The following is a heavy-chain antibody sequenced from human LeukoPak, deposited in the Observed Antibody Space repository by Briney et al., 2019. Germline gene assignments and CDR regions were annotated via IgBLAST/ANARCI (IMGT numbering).Heavy chain of an antibody. V-gene: IGHV1-18*01. Sequence: ASVKVSCQASGYTFPSYGISWVRQAPGQGLEWMGWISAYNGNTNYAQKLQGRVTMTTDTSTSTAYMELRSLRSDDTAVYYCARVPGDYVWFDPWGQGTLVTVSS. CDR2: ISAYNGNT. CDR1: GYTFPSYG. CDR3: ARVPGDYVWFDP. J-gene: IGHJ5*02. D-gene: IGHD4-17*01.